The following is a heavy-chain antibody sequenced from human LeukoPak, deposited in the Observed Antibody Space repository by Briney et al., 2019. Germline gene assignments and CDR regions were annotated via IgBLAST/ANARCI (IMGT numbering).Heavy chain of an antibody. CDR3: AREVGQYDFWNADEWRWFDP. CDR1: GGSISSYY. J-gene: IGHJ5*02. Sequence: SETLSLTCPVSGGSISSYYWSWIRQPAGKGLEGIGRIYTSGSTNYNPSLKSRVSMLVDTSKNQFSLKLNSVTAADNAVYYCAREVGQYDFWNADEWRWFDPWGQGTLVTVSS. D-gene: IGHD3-3*01. CDR2: IYTSGST. V-gene: IGHV4-4*07.